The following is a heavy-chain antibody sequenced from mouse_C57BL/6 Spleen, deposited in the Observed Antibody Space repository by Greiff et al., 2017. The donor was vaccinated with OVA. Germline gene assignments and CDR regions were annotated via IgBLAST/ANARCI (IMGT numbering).Heavy chain of an antibody. V-gene: IGHV1-52*01. CDR2: IDPSDSET. D-gene: IGHD2-3*01. CDR1: GYTFTSYW. J-gene: IGHJ3*01. Sequence: VQLQQPGAELVRPGSSVKLSCKASGYTFTSYWMHWVKQRPIQGLEWIGNIDPSDSETHYNQKFKDKATLTVDKSSSTAYMQLSSLTSEDSAVYYCAKCDGYYWFADWGQGTLVTVSA. CDR3: AKCDGYYWFAD.